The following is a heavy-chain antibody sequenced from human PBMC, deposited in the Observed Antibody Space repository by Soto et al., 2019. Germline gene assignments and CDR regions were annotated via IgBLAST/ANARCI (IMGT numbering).Heavy chain of an antibody. J-gene: IGHJ5*02. CDR1: GFSLSTSGVG. V-gene: IGHV2-5*02. Sequence: QITLKESGPTLVKPTQTLTLTCTFSGFSLSTSGVGVGWIRQPPGKALEWLAVIYWDDEKRYSPSLKSRLTITKDTCKNPVVLTMTNRDPVDTATYYCAHRRGSYSGNSYGVWFDPWGKGTLVTVSS. D-gene: IGHD1-26*01. CDR2: IYWDDEK. CDR3: AHRRGSYSGNSYGVWFDP.